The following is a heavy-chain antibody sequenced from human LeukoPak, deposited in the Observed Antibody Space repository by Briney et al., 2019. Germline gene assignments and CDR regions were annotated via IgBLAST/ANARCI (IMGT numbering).Heavy chain of an antibody. CDR2: IQYDGSNQ. D-gene: IGHD3-10*01. J-gene: IGHJ3*02. Sequence: GGSLRLSCAASGFTFSSYEMNWVRQAPGKGLEWVAYIQYDGSNQQYADSVKGRFSISRDTSKNMLNLQMNSLRAEDTAVYYCARDRITMVRGVVGAFDIWGQGTMVTVSS. CDR3: ARDRITMVRGVVGAFDI. CDR1: GFTFSSYE. V-gene: IGHV3-30*04.